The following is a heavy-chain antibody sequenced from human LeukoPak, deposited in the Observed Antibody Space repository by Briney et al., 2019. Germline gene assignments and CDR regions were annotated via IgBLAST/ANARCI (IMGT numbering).Heavy chain of an antibody. V-gene: IGHV4-4*07. CDR2: ISPSGST. Sequence: SETLSLTCTVSGGSISGNHYWSWIRQPAGQGLEWIGRISPSGSTKYNPSLKSRVTISVDTSKNQFSLKLSSVTAADTAVYYCAGKAVAGPYFDYWGQGTLVTVSS. CDR1: GGSISGNHY. J-gene: IGHJ4*02. D-gene: IGHD6-19*01. CDR3: AGKAVAGPYFDY.